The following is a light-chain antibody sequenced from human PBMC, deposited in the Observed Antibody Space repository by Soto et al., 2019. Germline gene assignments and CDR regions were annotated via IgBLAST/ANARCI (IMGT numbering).Light chain of an antibody. J-gene: IGKJ2*01. CDR2: AAY. V-gene: IGKV1-39*01. Sequence: DIQMTQSPSSLSTSVGDRDTITCRASQYINNYLNWYQQKPGKAPKVLIFAAYNLQSGGPSRFSGSGSGTDFPLTISRLQPEDFATYYCQQSYSTPPYTFGQGTKLHMK. CDR3: QQSYSTPPYT. CDR1: QYINNY.